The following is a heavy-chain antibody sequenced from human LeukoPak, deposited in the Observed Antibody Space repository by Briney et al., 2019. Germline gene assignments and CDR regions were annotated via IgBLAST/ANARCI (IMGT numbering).Heavy chain of an antibody. D-gene: IGHD3-22*01. J-gene: IGHJ4*02. CDR1: GGTFSSYA. CDR2: IIPILGIA. CDR3: ARGSFHYYDSSSY. Sequence: GASVKVSCKASGGTFSSYAISWVRQAPGQGLEWMGRIIPILGIANYAQKFQGRVTITADKSTSTAYMELSSLRSEDTAVYYCARGSFHYYDSSSYWGQGTLVTVSS. V-gene: IGHV1-69*04.